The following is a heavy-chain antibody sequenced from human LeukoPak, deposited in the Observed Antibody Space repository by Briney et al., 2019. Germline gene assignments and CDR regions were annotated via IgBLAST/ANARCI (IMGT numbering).Heavy chain of an antibody. J-gene: IGHJ2*01. V-gene: IGHV3-20*04. D-gene: IGHD3-10*01. CDR1: GFTFEDYG. CDR2: INWNGGST. CDR3: ARRSGSFPLSYWYFDL. Sequence: GGSLRLSCVASGFTFEDYGMSWVRQAPGKGLEWVSGINWNGGSTAYADSMKGRFTISRDNAKNSLYLQMNSLRAEDTALYYCARRSGSFPLSYWYFDLWGRGTLVTVSS.